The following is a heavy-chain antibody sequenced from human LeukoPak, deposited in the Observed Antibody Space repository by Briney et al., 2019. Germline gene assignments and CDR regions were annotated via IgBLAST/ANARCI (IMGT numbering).Heavy chain of an antibody. V-gene: IGHV4-59*01. Sequence: SEALSLTCTVPGGSISSYYWRWIRQPPRKGLEWIGYIYYSGTTNYNASLKSRVTISVDTSNHQFSLKLSSVTAADTAVYYCARSTPLYSSGWYPNWFDPWGQGTLVTVSS. CDR3: ARSTPLYSSGWYPNWFDP. CDR2: IYYSGTT. J-gene: IGHJ5*02. D-gene: IGHD6-19*01. CDR1: GGSISSYY.